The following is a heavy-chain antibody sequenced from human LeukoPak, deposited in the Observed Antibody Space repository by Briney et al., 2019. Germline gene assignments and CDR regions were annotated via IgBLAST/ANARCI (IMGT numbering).Heavy chain of an antibody. CDR3: TKTSPHFDY. CDR1: GFSFTNAW. V-gene: IGHV3-15*05. Sequence: GGSLRLSCVVSGFSFTNAWMSWVRQAPGKGLDWVGRIRTEADGGTADYAAPVRGRFTISRDDSKNTLFLQMNSLESEDTAVYYCTKTSPHFDYWGQGILVTVSS. CDR2: IRTEADGGTA. J-gene: IGHJ4*02.